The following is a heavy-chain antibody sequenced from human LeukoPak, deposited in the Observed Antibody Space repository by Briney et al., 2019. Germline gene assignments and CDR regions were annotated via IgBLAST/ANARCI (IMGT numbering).Heavy chain of an antibody. CDR2: IYYSGST. J-gene: IGHJ3*02. Sequence: SETLSLTCAVYGGSFSGYYWSWIRQPPGKGLEWIGYIYYSGSTNYNPSLKSRVTISVDTSKNQFSLKLSSVTAADTAVYYCARAPLIGTDAHAFDIWGQGTMVTVSS. CDR3: ARAPLIGTDAHAFDI. V-gene: IGHV4-59*01. D-gene: IGHD2-2*01. CDR1: GGSFSGYY.